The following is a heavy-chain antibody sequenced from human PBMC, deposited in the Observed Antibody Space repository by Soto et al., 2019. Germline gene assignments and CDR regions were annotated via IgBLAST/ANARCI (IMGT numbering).Heavy chain of an antibody. J-gene: IGHJ5*02. CDR1: GGSISSGGYY. CDR2: IYYSGST. V-gene: IGHV4-31*03. D-gene: IGHD3-9*01. CDR3: ARYKGVLRYFDWLDP. Sequence: SETLSLTCTVSGGSISSGGYYWSWIRQHPGKGLEWIGYIYYSGSTYYNPSLKSRVTISVDTSKNQFSLKLSSVTAADTAVYYCARYKGVLRYFDWLDPWGQGTLVTVSS.